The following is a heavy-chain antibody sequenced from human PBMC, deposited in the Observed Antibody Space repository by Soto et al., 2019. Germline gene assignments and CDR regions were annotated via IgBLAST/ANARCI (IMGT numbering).Heavy chain of an antibody. CDR2: IDPSDSYT. V-gene: IGHV5-10-1*01. Sequence: PGESLNISCKGSGYRFTSDWITWVRQMPGKGLEWMGRIDPSDSYTNYSPSFQGHVTISADKSISTAYLQWSSLKASDTAMYYCARTTYWRMDVWGQGTTVTVSS. CDR3: ARTTYWRMDV. D-gene: IGHD2-8*02. CDR1: GYRFTSDW. J-gene: IGHJ6*02.